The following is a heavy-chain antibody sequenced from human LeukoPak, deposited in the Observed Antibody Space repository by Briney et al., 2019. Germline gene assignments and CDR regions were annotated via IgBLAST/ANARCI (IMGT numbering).Heavy chain of an antibody. V-gene: IGHV3-20*04. CDR1: GFTVSRNY. J-gene: IGHJ4*02. D-gene: IGHD3-22*01. CDR2: INWNGGST. CDR3: ARLGGYFYYFDY. Sequence: GGSLRLSCAASGFTVSRNYMSWVRQAPGKGLEWVSGINWNGGSTGYADSVKGRFTISRGNAKNSLYLQMNSLRAEDTALYYCARLGGYFYYFDYWGQGTLVTVSS.